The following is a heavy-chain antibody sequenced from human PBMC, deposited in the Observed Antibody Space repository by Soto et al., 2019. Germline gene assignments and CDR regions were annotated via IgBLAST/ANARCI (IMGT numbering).Heavy chain of an antibody. Sequence: QVQLQESGPGLVKPSETLSLTCTVSGGSISSYYWSWIRQPPGKGLEWIGYIYCSGSTNYNPSLKSRVTISVDTSKNQFSLKLSSVTAADTAVYYCATGQGLFLELGVYYYYYMDVWGKGTTVTVSS. V-gene: IGHV4-59*01. CDR2: IYCSGST. CDR1: GGSISSYY. D-gene: IGHD3-3*01. J-gene: IGHJ6*03. CDR3: ATGQGLFLELGVYYYYYMDV.